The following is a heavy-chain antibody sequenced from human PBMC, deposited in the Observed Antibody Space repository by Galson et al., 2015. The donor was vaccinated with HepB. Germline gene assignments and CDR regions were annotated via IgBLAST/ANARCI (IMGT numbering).Heavy chain of an antibody. CDR2: FDPEDGET. CDR3: ATDIWEYSSGWYNFDY. D-gene: IGHD6-19*01. CDR1: GYTLTELS. Sequence: SVKVSCKVSGYTLTELSMHWVRQAPGKGLEWMGGFDPEDGETIYAQKFQGRVTMTEDTSTDTAYMELSSLRSEDTAVYYCATDIWEYSSGWYNFDYWGQGTLVTVSS. J-gene: IGHJ4*02. V-gene: IGHV1-24*01.